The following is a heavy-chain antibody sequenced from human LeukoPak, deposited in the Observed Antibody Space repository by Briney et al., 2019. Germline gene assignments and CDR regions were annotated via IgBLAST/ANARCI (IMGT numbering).Heavy chain of an antibody. V-gene: IGHV3-7*01. CDR1: GFIFSTYR. D-gene: IGHD5-18*01. CDR3: AKARDTDMQGNAAFDI. CDR2: IQQDGSEE. Sequence: GGSLRLSCVGSGFIFSTYRMSWVRQTPGRGLEWVANIQQDGSEEYYLDSVKGRFTISRDNAKNSLYLQLNSLRAEDTAIYYCAKARDTDMQGNAAFDIWGQGAMVTVSS. J-gene: IGHJ3*02.